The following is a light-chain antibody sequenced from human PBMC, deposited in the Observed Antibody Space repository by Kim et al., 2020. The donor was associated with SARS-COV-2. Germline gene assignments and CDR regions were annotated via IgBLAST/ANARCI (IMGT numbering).Light chain of an antibody. Sequence: PGERATLSCRASHSVSSSYLAWYQQKPGQAPRLLIYGASSRATGIPDRFSGSGSGTDFTLTISRLELEDFAVYYCQQYGSSTGWTFGQGTKVDIK. J-gene: IGKJ1*01. V-gene: IGKV3-20*01. CDR2: GAS. CDR3: QQYGSSTGWT. CDR1: HSVSSSY.